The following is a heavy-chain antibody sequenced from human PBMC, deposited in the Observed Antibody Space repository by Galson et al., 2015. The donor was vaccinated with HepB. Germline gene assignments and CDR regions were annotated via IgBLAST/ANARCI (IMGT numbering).Heavy chain of an antibody. CDR1: GDSVSSNSAG. CDR3: ARVGSTGTFDF. CDR2: AYYRSKWYI. J-gene: IGHJ4*02. Sequence: CAISGDSVSSNSAGWNWIRQSPSRGLEWLGRAYYRSKWYIDYAESVKGRITINPDTSKNQFSLQLFSVTPEDTAVFYCARVGSTGTFDFWGQGTPVIVSS. V-gene: IGHV6-1*01. D-gene: IGHD1-7*01.